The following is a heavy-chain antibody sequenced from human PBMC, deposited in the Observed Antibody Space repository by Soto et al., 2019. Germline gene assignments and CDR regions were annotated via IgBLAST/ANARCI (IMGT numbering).Heavy chain of an antibody. V-gene: IGHV3-30*18. CDR2: ISYDGSNK. Sequence: QVQLVESGGGVVQPGRSLRLSCAASGFTFSSYGMHWVRQAPGKGLEWVAVISYDGSNKYYADSVKGRFTISRDNSKNTLYLQMNSLRAEDTAVYYCAKDILRVGATSMVDYWGQGTLVTVSS. J-gene: IGHJ4*02. CDR1: GFTFSSYG. CDR3: AKDILRVGATSMVDY. D-gene: IGHD1-26*01.